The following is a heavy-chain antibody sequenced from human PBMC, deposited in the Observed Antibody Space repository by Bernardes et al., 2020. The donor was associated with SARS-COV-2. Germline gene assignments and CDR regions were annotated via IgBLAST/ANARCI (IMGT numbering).Heavy chain of an antibody. D-gene: IGHD6-19*01. CDR1: GYTFTSYY. Sequence: ASVKVSCKASGYTFTSYYMHWVRQAPGQGLEWMGIINPSGGSTSYAQKFQGRVTMTRDTSTSTVYMELSSLRSEDTAVYYCARDSSGWSEYYYYYYYMDVWGKGTTVTDSS. J-gene: IGHJ6*03. CDR3: ARDSSGWSEYYYYYYYMDV. V-gene: IGHV1-46*01. CDR2: INPSGGST.